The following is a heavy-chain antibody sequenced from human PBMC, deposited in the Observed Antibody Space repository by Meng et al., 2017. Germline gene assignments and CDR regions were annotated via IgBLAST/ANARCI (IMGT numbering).Heavy chain of an antibody. D-gene: IGHD6-6*01. Sequence: VRRVVGAGGLVTPGRSLRPSCAASGFTFSEYYMSWIRQAPGKGMEWVSYISSSGSTIYHAASVKGRFTISRDNAKNSLYLQMNSLRAEDTAVYYCARGGAARPPDYWGQGTLVTVSS. CDR3: ARGGAARPPDY. V-gene: IGHV3-11*01. J-gene: IGHJ4*02. CDR2: ISSSGSTI. CDR1: GFTFSEYY.